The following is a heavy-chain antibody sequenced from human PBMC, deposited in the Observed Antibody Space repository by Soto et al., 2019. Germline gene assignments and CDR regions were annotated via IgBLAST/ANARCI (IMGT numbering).Heavy chain of an antibody. J-gene: IGHJ4*02. CDR3: ARESRSWYGSIWDY. V-gene: IGHV4-59*12. Sequence: SETLSLTCTVSGGSISSYYWSWIRQPPGKGLEWIGYIYFSGGTNYNPSLKSRVTISVDTSKNQFSLKLSSVTAADTAVYYCARESRSWYGSIWDYWGQGTLVT. CDR1: GGSISSYY. D-gene: IGHD6-13*01. CDR2: IYFSGGT.